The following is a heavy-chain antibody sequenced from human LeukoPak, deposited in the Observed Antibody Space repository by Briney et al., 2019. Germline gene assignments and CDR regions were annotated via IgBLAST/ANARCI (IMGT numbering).Heavy chain of an antibody. V-gene: IGHV3-30-3*01. Sequence: PGGSLRLSCAASGFTFSSYAMHWVRQAPGKGLEWVAVISYDGSNKYYADSVKGRFTISSDNSKNTLYLQMNSLRAEDTAVYYCARGVSVGATSGMDVWGQGTTVTVSS. D-gene: IGHD1-26*01. CDR2: ISYDGSNK. CDR1: GFTFSSYA. J-gene: IGHJ6*02. CDR3: ARGVSVGATSGMDV.